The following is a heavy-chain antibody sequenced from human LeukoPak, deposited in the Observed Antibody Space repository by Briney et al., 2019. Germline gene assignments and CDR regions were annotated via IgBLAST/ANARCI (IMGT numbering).Heavy chain of an antibody. J-gene: IGHJ4*02. CDR2: IYPGDSDT. Sequence: GESLKISCKGFGYNFTTYWIGWVRQMPGKGLEWMGIIYPGDSDTRYSPSFQGQVTISADKSISTAYLQWRSLKASDSAMYYCARRIAGSGVDYWGQGTLVTVSS. CDR1: GYNFTTYW. D-gene: IGHD6-13*01. CDR3: ARRIAGSGVDY. V-gene: IGHV5-51*01.